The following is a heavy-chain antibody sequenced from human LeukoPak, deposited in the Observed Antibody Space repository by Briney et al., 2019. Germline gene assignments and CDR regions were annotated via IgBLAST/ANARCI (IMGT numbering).Heavy chain of an antibody. CDR3: ASERSHSSSWYPNY. CDR2: INSDGSST. J-gene: IGHJ4*02. CDR1: GFTFSSYW. D-gene: IGHD6-13*01. Sequence: GGSLRLSCAASGFTFSSYWMHWVRQAPGKGLVWVSRINSDGSSTSYADSVKGRFTISRDNAKNTLYLQMNSLRAEDTAVYYCASERSHSSSWYPNYWGQGTLVTVSS. V-gene: IGHV3-74*01.